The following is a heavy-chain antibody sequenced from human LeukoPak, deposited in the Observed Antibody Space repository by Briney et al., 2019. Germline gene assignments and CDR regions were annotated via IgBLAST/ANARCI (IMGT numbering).Heavy chain of an antibody. J-gene: IGHJ4*02. Sequence: GGSLRLSCAASGFTFSSYAMRWVRQAPGKGLEWVSGISGSGGRTYYADSVKGRFTISRDNSENTLYLQMNSLRAEDTAVYYCATLRHGDFLDYWGQGTLVTVSS. V-gene: IGHV3-23*01. CDR1: GFTFSSYA. CDR3: ATLRHGDFLDY. CDR2: ISGSGGRT. D-gene: IGHD4-17*01.